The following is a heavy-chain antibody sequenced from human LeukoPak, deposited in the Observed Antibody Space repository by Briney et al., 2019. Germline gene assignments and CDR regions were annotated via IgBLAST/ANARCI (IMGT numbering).Heavy chain of an antibody. CDR2: ISGSGGST. V-gene: IGHV3-23*01. CDR3: AKDGEYSSSSSDY. Sequence: GGSLRLSCAASGFTFSSYSMNWVRQAPGKGLEWVSAISGSGGSTYYADSVKGRFTISRDNSKNTLYLQMNSLRAEDTAVYYCAKDGEYSSSSSDYWGQGTLVTVSS. D-gene: IGHD6-6*01. J-gene: IGHJ4*02. CDR1: GFTFSSYS.